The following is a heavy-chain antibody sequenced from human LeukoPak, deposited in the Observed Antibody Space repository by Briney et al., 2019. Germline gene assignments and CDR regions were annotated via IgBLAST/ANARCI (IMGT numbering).Heavy chain of an antibody. CDR3: ARRAGAYSHPYDY. V-gene: IGHV3-53*01. CDR2: IYSDNT. J-gene: IGHJ4*02. Sequence: AGSLRLSCTVSGFTVSSNSMSWVRQAPGKGLEWVSFIYSDNTHYSDSVKGRFTIFRDNSKNTLYPQMNSLRAEDTAVYYCARRAGAYSHPYDYWGQGTLVTVSS. CDR1: GFTVSSNS. D-gene: IGHD4/OR15-4a*01.